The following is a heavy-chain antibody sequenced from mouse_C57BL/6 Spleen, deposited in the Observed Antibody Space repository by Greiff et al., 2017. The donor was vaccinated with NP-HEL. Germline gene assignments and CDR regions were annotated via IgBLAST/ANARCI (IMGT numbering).Heavy chain of an antibody. V-gene: IGHV1-15*01. CDR1: GYTFTDYE. CDR3: TRTIDYFDY. CDR2: IDPETGGT. J-gene: IGHJ2*01. Sequence: QVQLQQSGAELVRPGASVTLSCKASGYTFTDYEMHWVKQTPVHGLEWIGAIDPETGGTAYNQKFKGKAILTADKSSSTAYMELSSLTSEDSAVYYCTRTIDYFDYWGQGTTLTVSS.